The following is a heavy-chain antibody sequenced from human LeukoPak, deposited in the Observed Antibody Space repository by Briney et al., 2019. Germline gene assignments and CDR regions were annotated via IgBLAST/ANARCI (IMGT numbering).Heavy chain of an antibody. J-gene: IGHJ5*02. Sequence: GGSLRLSCAASGFTFSNAWMSWVRQAPGKGLEWVGRIKSKTDGGTTDYAAPVKGRFTISRDDSKNTLYLQMNSLKTEDTAVYYCTALSIAARRGAPWGQGTLVTVSS. CDR3: TALSIAARRGAP. CDR1: GFTFSNAW. CDR2: IKSKTDGGTT. V-gene: IGHV3-15*01. D-gene: IGHD6-6*01.